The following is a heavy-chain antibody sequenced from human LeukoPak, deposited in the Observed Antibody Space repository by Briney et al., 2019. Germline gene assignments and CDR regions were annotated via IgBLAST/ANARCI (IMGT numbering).Heavy chain of an antibody. V-gene: IGHV1-2*02. Sequence: ASVKVSCKASGYTFTGYYMHWVRQAPGQGLEWMGWINPNSGGTNYAQKFQGRVTMTRDTSISTAYMELSRLRSDDTAVYYCARDHKMVRGVTRDCWGQGTLVTVSS. CDR1: GYTFTGYY. J-gene: IGHJ4*02. CDR2: INPNSGGT. CDR3: ARDHKMVRGVTRDC. D-gene: IGHD3-10*01.